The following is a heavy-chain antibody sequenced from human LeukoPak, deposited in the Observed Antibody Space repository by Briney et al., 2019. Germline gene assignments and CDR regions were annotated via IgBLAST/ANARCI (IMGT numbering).Heavy chain of an antibody. J-gene: IGHJ3*02. CDR2: IIPILGIA. Sequence: ISWVRQAPGQGLEWMGRIIPILGIANYAQKFQGRVTITADKSTSTAYMELSSLRSEDTAVYYCARLDSYLAFDIWGQGTMVTVSS. V-gene: IGHV1-69*02. D-gene: IGHD5-18*01. CDR3: ARLDSYLAFDI.